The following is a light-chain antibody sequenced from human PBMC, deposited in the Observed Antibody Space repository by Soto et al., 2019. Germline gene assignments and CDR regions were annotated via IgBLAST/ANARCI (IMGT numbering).Light chain of an antibody. V-gene: IGLV2-23*02. CDR1: SSDVGSYNL. Sequence: QSALTQPASVSGSPGQSVTIPCTGTSSDVGSYNLVSWYQQHPGKAPKLMIYEVSKRPSGVSNRFSGSKSGNTASLTISVLQAEDEADYYCCSYAGSSTWVFGGGTKLTVL. J-gene: IGLJ3*02. CDR2: EVS. CDR3: CSYAGSSTWV.